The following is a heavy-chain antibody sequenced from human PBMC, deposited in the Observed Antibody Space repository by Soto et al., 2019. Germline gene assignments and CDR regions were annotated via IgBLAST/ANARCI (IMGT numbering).Heavy chain of an antibody. CDR3: ATGGRNGIAAAGNYYYYYMDV. CDR1: GGSISSYY. J-gene: IGHJ6*03. CDR2: IYYSGST. V-gene: IGHV4-59*01. D-gene: IGHD6-13*01. Sequence: SETLSLTCTVSGGSISSYYWSWIRQPPGKGLEWIGYIYYSGSTNYNPSLKSRVTISVDTSKNQFSLKLSSVTAADTAVYYCATGGRNGIAAAGNYYYYYMDVWGKGTTVTVSS.